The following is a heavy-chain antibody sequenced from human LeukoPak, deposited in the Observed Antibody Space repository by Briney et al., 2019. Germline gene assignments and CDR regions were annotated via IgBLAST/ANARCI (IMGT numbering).Heavy chain of an antibody. CDR3: AKAVEMATIGSFDY. CDR1: GFTFDDYA. D-gene: IGHD5-24*01. J-gene: IGHJ4*02. Sequence: GGSLRLSCAAPGFTFDDYAMHWVRQAPGKGLEWVSGISWNSGSIGYADSVKGRFTISRDNAKNSLYLQMNSLRAEDTALYYCAKAVEMATIGSFDYWGQGTLVTVSS. V-gene: IGHV3-9*01. CDR2: ISWNSGSI.